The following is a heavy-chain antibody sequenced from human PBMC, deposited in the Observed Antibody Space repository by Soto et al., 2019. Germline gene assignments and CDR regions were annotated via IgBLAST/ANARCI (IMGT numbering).Heavy chain of an antibody. CDR3: ARDKRVFGAPSGVVDY. J-gene: IGHJ4*02. D-gene: IGHD3-3*01. CDR1: GGTFSSYT. CDR2: IIPILGIA. Sequence: ASVKVSCKASGGTFSSYTISWVRQAPGQGLEWMGRIIPILGIANYAQKFQGRVTITADKSTSTAYMELSSLRSEDTAVYYCARDKRVFGAPSGVVDYWGQGTLVTVSS. V-gene: IGHV1-69*04.